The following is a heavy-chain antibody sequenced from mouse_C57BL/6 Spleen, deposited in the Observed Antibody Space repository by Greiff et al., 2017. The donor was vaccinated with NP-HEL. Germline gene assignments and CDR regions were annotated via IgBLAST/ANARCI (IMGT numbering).Heavy chain of an antibody. J-gene: IGHJ3*01. Sequence: EVQLVESGGGLVQPGGSMKLSCVASGFTFSNYWMNWVRQSPEKGLEWVAQIRLKSDNYATHYAESVKGRFTISRDDSKSSVYLQMNNLRAEDTGIYYCTSPSYYSNYLRAYWGQGTLVTVSA. V-gene: IGHV6-3*01. CDR3: TSPSYYSNYLRAY. D-gene: IGHD2-5*01. CDR1: GFTFSNYW. CDR2: IRLKSDNYAT.